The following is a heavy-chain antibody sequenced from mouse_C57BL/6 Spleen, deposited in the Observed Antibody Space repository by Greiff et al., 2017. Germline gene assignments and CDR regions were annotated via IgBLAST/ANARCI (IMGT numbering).Heavy chain of an antibody. V-gene: IGHV1-52*01. CDR1: GYTFTSYW. Sequence: QVQLKQPGAELVRPGSSVKLSCKASGYTFTSYWMHWVKQRPIQGLEWIGNIDPSDSETHYNQKFKDKATLTVDKSSSTAYMQLSSLTSEDSAVYYCARSLDYYAMDYWGQGTSVTVSS. CDR2: IDPSDSET. J-gene: IGHJ4*01. CDR3: ARSLDYYAMDY.